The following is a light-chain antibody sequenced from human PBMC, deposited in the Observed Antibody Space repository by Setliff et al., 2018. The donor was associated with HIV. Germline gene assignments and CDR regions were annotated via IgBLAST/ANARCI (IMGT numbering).Light chain of an antibody. Sequence: QSALPQPASVSGSPGQSITMSCTGTSSDVGGYNYVSWYQHHPGKAPKLMIYEVTNRPSGVSSRFSGSKSGNTASLTIFGLQAEDEADYYCSSYTNSNSDVFGTGTKVTVL. CDR3: SSYTNSNSDV. J-gene: IGLJ1*01. CDR2: EVT. V-gene: IGLV2-14*01. CDR1: SSDVGGYNY.